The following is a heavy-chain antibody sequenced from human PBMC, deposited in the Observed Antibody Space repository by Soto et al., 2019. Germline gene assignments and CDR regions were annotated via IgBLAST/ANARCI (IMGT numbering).Heavy chain of an antibody. D-gene: IGHD3-9*01. CDR1: GFTFSSYG. Sequence: PGGSLRLSCAASGFTFSSYGMHWVRQAPGKGLEWVAVISYDGSNKYYADSVKGRFTISRDNSKNMLYLQMYSLRAEDTAVYYCAKDTFGNDILTGYYYGMDVWGQGTTVTVSS. V-gene: IGHV3-30*18. J-gene: IGHJ6*02. CDR3: AKDTFGNDILTGYYYGMDV. CDR2: ISYDGSNK.